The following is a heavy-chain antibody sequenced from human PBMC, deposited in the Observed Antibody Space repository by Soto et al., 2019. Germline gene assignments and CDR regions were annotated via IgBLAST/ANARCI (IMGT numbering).Heavy chain of an antibody. Sequence: QAQLVESGGGVVRRGRSQRLSCAASGFAFSGYGMHWVRQAPGKGLEWVAFIWFDGSDALYSDSVKGRFSITRDNSKNTLFLQLNSLRGDDTAVYYCAREGYCSGGGCSGGMDVWGQGTTVTVSS. D-gene: IGHD2-15*01. J-gene: IGHJ6*02. CDR2: IWFDGSDA. CDR1: GFAFSGYG. V-gene: IGHV3-33*01. CDR3: AREGYCSGGGCSGGMDV.